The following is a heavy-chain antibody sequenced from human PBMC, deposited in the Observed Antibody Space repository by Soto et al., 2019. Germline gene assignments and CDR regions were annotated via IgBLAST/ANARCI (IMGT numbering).Heavy chain of an antibody. CDR2: IIPIFGTA. CDR1: GGTFSSYA. V-gene: IGHV1-69*13. Sequence: GASVKVSCKASGGTFSSYAISWVRQAPGQGLEWMGGIIPIFGTANYAQKFQGRVTITGDESTSTVYLELSSLRSEDTAVYYCARDTYYDSSGYYCGRVFDYWGQGTLVTVSP. CDR3: ARDTYYDSSGYYCGRVFDY. D-gene: IGHD3-22*01. J-gene: IGHJ4*02.